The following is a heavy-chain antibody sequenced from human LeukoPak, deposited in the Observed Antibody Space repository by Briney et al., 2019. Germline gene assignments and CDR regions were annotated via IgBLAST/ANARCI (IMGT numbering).Heavy chain of an antibody. CDR3: VRGRGGGVFDI. CDR1: GFTFSDHY. Sequence: GGSLRLSCAASGFTFSDHYMDWVRQAPGKGLGWVGRIRNKANSYTTDFAASVKGRFSISRDDSKNSLYLQMNSLKTEDTAVYYCVRGRGGGVFDIWGQGTMVIVSS. J-gene: IGHJ3*02. CDR2: IRNKANSYTT. V-gene: IGHV3-72*01. D-gene: IGHD2-8*01.